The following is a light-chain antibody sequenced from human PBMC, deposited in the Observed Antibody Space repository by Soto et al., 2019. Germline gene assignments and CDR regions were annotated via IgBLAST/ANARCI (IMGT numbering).Light chain of an antibody. Sequence: DIQMNQSPSSLSASVGDRVTITCRTSQTINNYLNWYRQKPGKVPEVLIYGASSLQRGVSSKYTGSASRTYFTLTTSSLQPEDFVTYYCQQRYDLPLSFGQGT. CDR2: GAS. J-gene: IGKJ2*01. CDR3: QQRYDLPLS. V-gene: IGKV1-39*01. CDR1: QTINNY.